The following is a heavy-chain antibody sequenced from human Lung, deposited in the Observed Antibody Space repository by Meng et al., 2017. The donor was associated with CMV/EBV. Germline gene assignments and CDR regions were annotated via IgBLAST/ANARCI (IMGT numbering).Heavy chain of an antibody. CDR2: IRYDGSNK. CDR1: GFTFSSYG. V-gene: IGHV3-30*02. J-gene: IGHJ6*02. D-gene: IGHD5-18*01. CDR3: AKDGRGYSYGYGMDV. Sequence: SCAASGFTFSSYGMHWGRQAPGKGLEWVAFIRYDGSNKYDADSVKGRFTMSRDNSKKTLYLQMNSLRAEDTAVYYCAKDGRGYSYGYGMDVWGQGTTVTVSS.